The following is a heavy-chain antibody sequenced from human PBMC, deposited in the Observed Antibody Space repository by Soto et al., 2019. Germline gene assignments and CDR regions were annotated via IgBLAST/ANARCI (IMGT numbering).Heavy chain of an antibody. Sequence: EVQLVESGGGLVQPGGSLKLSCAASGFTFSGSAVHWVRQASGKGLEWVGRIRSKANNYAPAYAAPVQGRFTIFRDDLKNTPYLQMNSLNTEDTAVYYCTTPQVYYGMDVWGQGTTVTVSS. CDR1: GFTFSGSA. J-gene: IGHJ6*02. CDR2: IRSKANNYAP. V-gene: IGHV3-73*02. CDR3: TTPQVYYGMDV.